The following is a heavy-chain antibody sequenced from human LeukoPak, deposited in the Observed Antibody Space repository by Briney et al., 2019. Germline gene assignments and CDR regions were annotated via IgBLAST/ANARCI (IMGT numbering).Heavy chain of an antibody. CDR2: INHSGST. J-gene: IGHJ3*02. CDR3: ARDGGGIAVTRAFDI. Sequence: PSETLSLTCAVYGGSFSGYYWSWIRQPPGKGLEWIGEINHSGSTNYNPSLKSRVTISVDTSKNQFSLKLSSVTAADTAVYYCARDGGGIAVTRAFDIWGQGTMVTVSS. V-gene: IGHV4-34*01. CDR1: GGSFSGYY. D-gene: IGHD6-19*01.